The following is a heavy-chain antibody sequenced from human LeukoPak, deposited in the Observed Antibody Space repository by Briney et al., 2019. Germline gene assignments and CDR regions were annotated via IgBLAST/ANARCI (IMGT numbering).Heavy chain of an antibody. CDR3: ARGDDDVWSGYYLYYYYYGMDV. V-gene: IGHV3-21*01. CDR1: GFTFSSYS. D-gene: IGHD3-3*01. J-gene: IGHJ6*02. Sequence: GGSLRLSCAASGFTFSSYSMNWVRQAPGKGLEWVSSISSSSSYIYYADSVKGRFTISRDNAKNSLYLQMNSLRAEDTAVYYCARGDDDVWSGYYLYYYYYGMDVWGQGTTVTVSS. CDR2: ISSSSSYI.